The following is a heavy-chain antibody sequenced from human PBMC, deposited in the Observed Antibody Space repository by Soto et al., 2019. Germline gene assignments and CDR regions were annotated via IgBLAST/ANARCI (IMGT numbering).Heavy chain of an antibody. CDR1: GGTFSRYA. Sequence: ASVKVSCKASGGTFSRYAISWVRLAPGQGLEWMGGIIPIFGTANYAQKFQGRVTITADESTSTAYMELSSLRSEDTAVYYCAADVGGYIYGLARHSGPGTLVTVSS. V-gene: IGHV1-69*13. CDR2: IIPIFGTA. CDR3: AADVGGYIYGLARH. J-gene: IGHJ4*02. D-gene: IGHD4-17*01.